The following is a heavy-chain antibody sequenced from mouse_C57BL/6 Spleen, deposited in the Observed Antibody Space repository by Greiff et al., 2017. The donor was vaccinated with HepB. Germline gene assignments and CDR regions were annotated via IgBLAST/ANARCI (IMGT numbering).Heavy chain of an antibody. J-gene: IGHJ4*01. CDR3: ARYPGNDRDY. CDR1: GFTFSDYG. D-gene: IGHD2-1*01. Sequence: EVHLVESGGGLVKPGGSLKLSCAASGFTFSDYGMHWVRQAPEKGLEWVAYISSGSSTIYYADTVKGRFTISRDNAKNTLFLQMTSLRSEDTAMYYCARYPGNDRDYWGQGTSVTVSS. V-gene: IGHV5-17*01. CDR2: ISSGSSTI.